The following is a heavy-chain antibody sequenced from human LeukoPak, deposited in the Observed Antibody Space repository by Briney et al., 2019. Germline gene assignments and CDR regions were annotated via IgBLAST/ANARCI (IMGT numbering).Heavy chain of an antibody. CDR3: ARHNDYGDVDYYYYGMDV. CDR1: GGSISSYY. CDR2: IYYSGST. Sequence: PSETLSLTCTVSGGSISSYYWSWIRQPPGKGLEWIEYIYYSGSTNYNPSLKSRVTISVGTSKNQFSLKLSSVTAADTAVYYCARHNDYGDVDYYYYGMDVWGQGTTVTVSS. V-gene: IGHV4-59*08. J-gene: IGHJ6*02. D-gene: IGHD4-17*01.